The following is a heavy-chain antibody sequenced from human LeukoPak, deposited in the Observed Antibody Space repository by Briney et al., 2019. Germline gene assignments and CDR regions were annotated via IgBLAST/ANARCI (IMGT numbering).Heavy chain of an antibody. V-gene: IGHV1-24*01. J-gene: IGHJ6*02. CDR1: GYTLTELS. CDR2: FDPEDGET. D-gene: IGHD5-12*01. CDR3: ATGDIVATIRPSLFPWGMDV. Sequence: EASVKVSCKVSGYTLTELSMHWVRQAPGKGLEWMGGFDPEDGETIYAQKFQGRVTMTEDTSTDTAYVELSSLRSEDTAVYYCATGDIVATIRPSLFPWGMDVWGQGTTVTVSS.